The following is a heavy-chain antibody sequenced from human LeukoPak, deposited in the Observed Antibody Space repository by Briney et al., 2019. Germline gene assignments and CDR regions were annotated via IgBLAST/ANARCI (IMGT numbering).Heavy chain of an antibody. CDR3: VSQGYSGYDLGFRS. CDR1: GGSISSSSYY. Sequence: PSETLSLTCTVSGGSISSSSYYWGWIRQPPGKGLEWIGSIYYSGSTYYNPSLKSRVTISVDTSKNQFSLKLSSVTAADTAVYYCVSQGYSGYDLGFRSWGQGALVTVSS. D-gene: IGHD5-12*01. V-gene: IGHV4-39*07. J-gene: IGHJ5*02. CDR2: IYYSGST.